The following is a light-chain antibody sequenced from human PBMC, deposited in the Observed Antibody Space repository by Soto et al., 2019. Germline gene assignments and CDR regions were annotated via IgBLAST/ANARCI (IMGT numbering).Light chain of an antibody. CDR1: QGITTF. V-gene: IGKV1-17*03. J-gene: IGKJ2*01. CDR2: GAS. Sequence: DIQMTQSPSVVSASVGDTVTVTCRASQGITTFLAWFRQRPGRVPERLIYGASSLQSGVPSRFSGRGSGTEFTLTISSLQPEDFGIYYCQQYYSYPPTFGQGTKLEIK. CDR3: QQYYSYPPT.